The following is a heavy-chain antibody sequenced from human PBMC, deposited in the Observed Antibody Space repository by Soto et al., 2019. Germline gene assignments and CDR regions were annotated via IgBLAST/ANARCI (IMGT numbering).Heavy chain of an antibody. CDR2: IYYSGST. CDR3: ARVGGINWFDP. V-gene: IGHV4-31*03. Sequence: PSETLSLTCTVSDGSISSGGYYWSWIRQHPGKGLEWIGYIYYSGSTYYNPSLKSRVTISVDTSKNQFSLKLSSVTAADTAVYYCARVGGINWFDPWGQGTLVTVSS. CDR1: DGSISSGGYY. D-gene: IGHD3-16*01. J-gene: IGHJ5*02.